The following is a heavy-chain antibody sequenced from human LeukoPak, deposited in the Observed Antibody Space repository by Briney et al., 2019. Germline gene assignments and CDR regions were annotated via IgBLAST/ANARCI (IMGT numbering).Heavy chain of an antibody. V-gene: IGHV3-21*04. Sequence: GGSLRLSCAASGFTFSSYTMSWVRQAPGKGLEWVSSISSSSSYIYYADSVKGRFTISRDNAKNSLYLQMNSLRAEDTAAYYCARVAGYCSSTICYKDYWGQGTLVTVSS. D-gene: IGHD2-2*02. CDR1: GFTFSSYT. CDR2: ISSSSSYI. CDR3: ARVAGYCSSTICYKDY. J-gene: IGHJ4*02.